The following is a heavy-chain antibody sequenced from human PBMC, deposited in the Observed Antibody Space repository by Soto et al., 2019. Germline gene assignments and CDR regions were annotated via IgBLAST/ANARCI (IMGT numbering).Heavy chain of an antibody. CDR2: ISCHSGST. CDR1: A. Sequence: AMSCVRQAPGKGLEGVSGISCHSGSTVYAVFVKGRFTTSRDNAKSTLYLQMNSLRVEDMSLYCGASDWRSEYLKPCIDQWGQG. V-gene: IGHV3-9*03. D-gene: IGHD3-16*01. J-gene: IGHJ4*02. CDR3: ASDWRSEYLKPCIDQ.